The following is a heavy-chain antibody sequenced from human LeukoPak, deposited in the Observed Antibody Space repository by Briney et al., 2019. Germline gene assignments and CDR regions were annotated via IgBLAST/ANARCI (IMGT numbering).Heavy chain of an antibody. J-gene: IGHJ4*02. V-gene: IGHV1-24*01. CDR1: GYTLTELS. D-gene: IGHD1-26*01. Sequence: GASVKVSCKVSGYTLTELSMHWARQAPGKGLEWMGGFDPEDGETIYAQKFQGRVTMTEDTSTDTAYMELSSLRSEDTAVYYCATDMGVGATAAVHFDYWGQGTLVTVSS. CDR3: ATDMGVGATAAVHFDY. CDR2: FDPEDGET.